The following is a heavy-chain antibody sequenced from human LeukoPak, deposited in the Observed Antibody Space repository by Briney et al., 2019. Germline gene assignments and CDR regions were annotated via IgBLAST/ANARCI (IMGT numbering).Heavy chain of an antibody. J-gene: IGHJ5*02. D-gene: IGHD2-21*02. V-gene: IGHV3-23*01. CDR3: AAGSAYCGGDCYRWFDP. CDR1: GFTFSSYA. CDR2: ISGSGGST. Sequence: PGGSLRLSCAASGFTFSSYAMSWVRQAPGKGLEWVSTISGSGGSTYYADSVKGRFTISRDNSKNTLYLQMNSLRAEDTAIYYCAAGSAYCGGDCYRWFDPWGQGTLVTVSS.